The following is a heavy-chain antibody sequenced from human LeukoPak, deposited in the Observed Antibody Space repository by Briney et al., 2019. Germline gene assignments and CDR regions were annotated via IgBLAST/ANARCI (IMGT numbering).Heavy chain of an antibody. CDR1: GYTFTGYY. CDR3: ARDTVEGYYFDY. V-gene: IGHV1-2*02. J-gene: IGHJ4*02. D-gene: IGHD2-15*01. Sequence: ASVKVSCKASGYTFTGYYMHWVRQAPGQGLEWMGWINPNSGGTNYAQKFQGRVTMTRGTSISTAYMELSRLRSDDTAVYYCARDTVEGYYFDYCGQGTLVTVSS. CDR2: INPNSGGT.